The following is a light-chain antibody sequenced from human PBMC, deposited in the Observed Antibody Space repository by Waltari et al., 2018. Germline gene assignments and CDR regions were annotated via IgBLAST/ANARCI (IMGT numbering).Light chain of an antibody. CDR1: SSDVGRFNY. CDR2: DVT. Sequence: QSALTQPRSVSGSPGQSVTISCPGTSSDVGRFNYVSWYQQHPGKVPKLMIYDVTKRPSGVPDRFSGSKSGNTASLTISGLQAEDEADYYCCSYTGSDIVEVFGGGTKLTVL. CDR3: CSYTGSDIVEV. V-gene: IGLV2-11*01. J-gene: IGLJ3*02.